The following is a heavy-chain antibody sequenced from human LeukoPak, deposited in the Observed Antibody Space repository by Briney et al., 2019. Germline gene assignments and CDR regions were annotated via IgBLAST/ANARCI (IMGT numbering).Heavy chain of an antibody. D-gene: IGHD3-16*01. J-gene: IGHJ4*02. CDR1: GYTFTSYG. V-gene: IGHV1-18*01. CDR3: ARVARIWGSKASYFDY. CDR2: ISAYNGNT. Sequence: GASVKVSCKASGYTFTSYGISWVRQAPGQGLEWMGWISAYNGNTNYAQKLQGRVTMTRDTSISTAYMELSRLRSDDTAVYYCARVARIWGSKASYFDYWGQGTLVTVSS.